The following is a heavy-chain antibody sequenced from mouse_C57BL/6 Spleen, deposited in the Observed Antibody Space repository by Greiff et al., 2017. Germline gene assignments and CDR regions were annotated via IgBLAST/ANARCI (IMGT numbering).Heavy chain of an antibody. CDR2: IYPGDGDT. D-gene: IGHD2-13*01. CDR3: ARWCLQYWYFDV. Sequence: QVQLKESGAELVKPGASVKISCKASGYAFSSYWMTWVKQRPGKGLEWIGQIYPGDGDTNYNGKFKGKATLTADKSSSTAYMQLSSLTSEDSAVYFCARWCLQYWYFDVWGTGTTVTVA. J-gene: IGHJ1*03. V-gene: IGHV1-80*01. CDR1: GYAFSSYW.